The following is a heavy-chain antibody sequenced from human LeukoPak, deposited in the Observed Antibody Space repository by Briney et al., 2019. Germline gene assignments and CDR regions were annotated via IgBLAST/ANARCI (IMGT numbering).Heavy chain of an antibody. V-gene: IGHV3-23*01. CDR2: ISGSGGST. D-gene: IGHD6-6*01. J-gene: IGHJ4*02. Sequence: GGSLRLSCAASGFTFSSYAMSWVRQAPGKGLEWVSAISGSGGSTYYADSVKGRFTISRNNSKNTLYLQMNSLRAEDTAVYYCARHRSSWLIDYWGQGTLVTVSS. CDR3: ARHRSSWLIDY. CDR1: GFTFSSYA.